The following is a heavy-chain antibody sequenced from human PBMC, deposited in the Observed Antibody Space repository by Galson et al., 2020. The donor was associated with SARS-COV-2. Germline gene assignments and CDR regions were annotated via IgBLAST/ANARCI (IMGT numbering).Heavy chain of an antibody. J-gene: IGHJ4*02. CDR1: GYTFTGYY. CDR2: INPNSGGT. Sequence: ASVKVSCKASGYTFTGYYMHWVRQAPGQGLEWMGWINPNSGGTNYAQKFQGRVTMTRDTSISTAYMELSRLRSDDTAVYYCARGWSRDGYNREFDSDYWGQGTLVTVSS. D-gene: IGHD3-3*01. CDR3: ARGWSRDGYNREFDSDY. V-gene: IGHV1-2*02.